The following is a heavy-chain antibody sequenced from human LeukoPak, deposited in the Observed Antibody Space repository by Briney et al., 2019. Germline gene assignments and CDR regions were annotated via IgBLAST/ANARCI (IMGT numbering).Heavy chain of an antibody. CDR1: GFTFSSYA. D-gene: IGHD3-9*01. CDR2: ISGSGGST. V-gene: IGHV3-23*01. J-gene: IGHJ4*02. CDR3: AKTLLRYFDWLLGPPFDY. Sequence: GGSLRLSCAASGFTFSSYAMSWVRQAPGKGLEWVSAISGSGGSTYYADSVKGRFTISRDNSKNTLYLQMNSLRPEDTAVYYCAKTLLRYFDWLLGPPFDYWGQGTLVTVSS.